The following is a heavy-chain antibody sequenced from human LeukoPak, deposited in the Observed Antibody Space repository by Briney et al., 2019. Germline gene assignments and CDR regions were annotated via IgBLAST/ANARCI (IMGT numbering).Heavy chain of an antibody. CDR2: ISYIGST. D-gene: IGHD4-11*01. V-gene: IGHV4-59*11. CDR1: AASFSSHY. Sequence: SETLSLTCAVSAASFSSHYWTWIRQSPGKGLEWIGYISYIGSTNYNPSLKSRVTISIDTSRNQFSLKLRSVTAADTAVYYCARESNNYEFDYWGQGTLVTVSS. CDR3: ARESNNYEFDY. J-gene: IGHJ4*02.